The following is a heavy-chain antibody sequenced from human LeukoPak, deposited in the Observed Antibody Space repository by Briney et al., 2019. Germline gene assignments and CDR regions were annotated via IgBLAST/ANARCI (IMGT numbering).Heavy chain of an antibody. J-gene: IGHJ4*02. D-gene: IGHD3-10*01. CDR1: GGSISSGGYY. V-gene: IGHV4-30-2*01. Sequence: SQTLSLTCTVSGGSISSGGYYWSWIRQPPGKGLEWIGYIYHSGSTYYNPSLKSRVTISVDRSKNQFSLKLSSVTAADTAVYYCARLGVSPSENLYYFDYWGQGTLVTVSS. CDR2: IYHSGST. CDR3: ARLGVSPSENLYYFDY.